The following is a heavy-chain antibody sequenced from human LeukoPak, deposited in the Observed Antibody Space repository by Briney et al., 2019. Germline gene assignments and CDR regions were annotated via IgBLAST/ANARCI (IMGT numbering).Heavy chain of an antibody. CDR2: IFYSGST. J-gene: IGHJ4*02. CDR1: GGSISTSNYY. Sequence: SETLSLTCTVSGGSISTSNYYWGWIRQPPGKGLEWIGNIFYSGSTYYSPSLKSRVTISLDTSRNQFSLKLSSVTAADTAVYYCARGGMDALDYWGQGTLVTVSS. CDR3: ARGGMDALDY. V-gene: IGHV4-39*07. D-gene: IGHD3-16*01.